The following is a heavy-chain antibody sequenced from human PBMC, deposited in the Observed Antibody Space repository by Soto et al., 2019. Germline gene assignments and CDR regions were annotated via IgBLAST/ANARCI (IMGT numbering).Heavy chain of an antibody. D-gene: IGHD2-2*02. CDR1: GYTFTSYG. CDR3: AKSATVPAAIAY. CDR2: INAGNGNT. Sequence: ASVKVSCKASGYTFTSYGISWVRQAPGQRLEWMGWINAGNGNTKYSQKFQGRVTITRDTSASTAYMELSSLRSEDTAVYYCAKSATVPAAIAYWGQGTLVTVYS. V-gene: IGHV1-3*01. J-gene: IGHJ4*02.